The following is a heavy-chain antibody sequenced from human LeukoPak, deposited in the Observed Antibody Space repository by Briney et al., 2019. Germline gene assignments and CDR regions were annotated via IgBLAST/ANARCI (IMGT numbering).Heavy chain of an antibody. CDR3: ANSRPMWNDAFDI. CDR2: TYYRSKWYN. V-gene: IGHV6-1*01. D-gene: IGHD1-1*01. CDR1: GDSVSSNSAL. J-gene: IGHJ3*02. Sequence: SQTLSLTCAISGDSVSSNSALWNWIRQSPSRGLEWLGRTYYRSKWYNDYAVSVKSRITINADTSKNQFSLQLNSATPEDTAVYYCANSRPMWNDAFDIWGQGTMVTVSS.